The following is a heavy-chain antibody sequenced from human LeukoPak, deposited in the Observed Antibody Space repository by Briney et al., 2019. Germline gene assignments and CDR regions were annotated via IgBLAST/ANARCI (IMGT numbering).Heavy chain of an antibody. D-gene: IGHD6-19*01. CDR3: AKVYSSGWSSYDY. CDR1: GFTFSSYG. J-gene: IGHJ4*02. Sequence: GGSLRLSCEASGFTFSSYGMQWVRQAPGKGLEWVALMSYDGSNRYYADSVKGRFTISRDNSKNTLYLQMNTLRAEDTAVYYCAKVYSSGWSSYDYWGQGTLVTVSS. V-gene: IGHV3-30*18. CDR2: MSYDGSNR.